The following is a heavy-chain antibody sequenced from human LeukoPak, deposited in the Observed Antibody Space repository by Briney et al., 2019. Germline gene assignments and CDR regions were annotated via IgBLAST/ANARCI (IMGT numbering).Heavy chain of an antibody. Sequence: PGGSLRLSCAASGFTFSSYSMNWVRQAPGKGLEWVSYISSSSLTTYYADSVKDRFTISRDNAKNSLYLQMNSLRDEDTAVYYCARDRSSGYYGNSDYWGQGTLVTVSS. D-gene: IGHD3-22*01. CDR2: ISSSSLTT. CDR3: ARDRSSGYYGNSDY. CDR1: GFTFSSYS. V-gene: IGHV3-48*02. J-gene: IGHJ4*02.